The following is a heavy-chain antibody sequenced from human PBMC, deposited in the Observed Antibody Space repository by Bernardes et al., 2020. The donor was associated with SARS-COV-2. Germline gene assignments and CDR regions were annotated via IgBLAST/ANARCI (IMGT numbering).Heavy chain of an antibody. CDR3: ARVRYYDLWSGYYQAPYYFDY. CDR1: GFTFSSYE. Sequence: GGSLRLSCAASGFTFSSYEMNWVRQAPGKGLEWVSYISSSGSTIYYADSVKGRFTISRDNAKNSLYLQMNSLRAEDTAVYYCARVRYYDLWSGYYQAPYYFDYWGQGTLVTVSS. CDR2: ISSSGSTI. J-gene: IGHJ4*02. V-gene: IGHV3-48*03. D-gene: IGHD3-3*01.